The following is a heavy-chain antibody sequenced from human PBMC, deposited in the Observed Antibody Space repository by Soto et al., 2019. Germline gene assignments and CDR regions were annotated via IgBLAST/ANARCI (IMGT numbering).Heavy chain of an antibody. CDR1: GFTFSSYG. CDR2: ISYDGSNK. V-gene: IGHV3-30*18. CDR3: AKEGRILTGYALDY. J-gene: IGHJ4*02. Sequence: QVQLVESGGGVVQPGRSLRLSCAASGFTFSSYGMHWVRQAPGKGLEWVAVISYDGSNKYYADSVKGRFTISRDNSKNTLYRQMNSLRADETAVYYCAKEGRILTGYALDYWGQGTLVTVSS. D-gene: IGHD3-9*01.